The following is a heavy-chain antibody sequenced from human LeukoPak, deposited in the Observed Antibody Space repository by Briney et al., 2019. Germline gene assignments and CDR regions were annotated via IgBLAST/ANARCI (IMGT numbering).Heavy chain of an antibody. Sequence: ASVKVSCKASGYTFTGYYMHWVRQAPGQGLERMGWINPNSGGTNYAQKFQGRVTMTRDTSISTAYMELSRLRSDDTAVYYCARALRRRFLESPWGQGTLVTVSS. CDR1: GYTFTGYY. CDR2: INPNSGGT. J-gene: IGHJ5*02. CDR3: ARALRRRFLESP. D-gene: IGHD3-3*01. V-gene: IGHV1-2*02.